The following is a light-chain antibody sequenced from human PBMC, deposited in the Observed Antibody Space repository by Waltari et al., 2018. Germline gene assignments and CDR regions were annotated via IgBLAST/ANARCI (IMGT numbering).Light chain of an antibody. CDR1: QSVSRS. J-gene: IGKJ1*01. CDR3: QHYVRLPAT. CDR2: GAS. Sequence: IVLTQSPGTLSLSPGERATLSCRASQSVSRSLAWYQQKPGQAPKLLIYGASTMATGIPDRFTGSGSVTDFSLTSSSLEPEDFSIYFCQHYVRLPATFGQGTKVEIK. V-gene: IGKV3-20*01.